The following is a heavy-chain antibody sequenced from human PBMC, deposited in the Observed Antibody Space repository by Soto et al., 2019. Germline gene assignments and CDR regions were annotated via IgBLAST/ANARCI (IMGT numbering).Heavy chain of an antibody. CDR2: ISYTGNT. V-gene: IGHV4-61*08. CDR3: ARGDSGYSGYDNFDY. CDR1: GCSVSSDDYY. J-gene: IGHJ4*02. Sequence: AESLSRTETSSGCSVSSDDYYWSWIRQPPGKGLEWIGYISYTGNTNYNPSLKSRVTISIDTSKNQFSLKLSPVTAADTAVYYCARGDSGYSGYDNFDYWGQGTLVTVSS. D-gene: IGHD5-12*01.